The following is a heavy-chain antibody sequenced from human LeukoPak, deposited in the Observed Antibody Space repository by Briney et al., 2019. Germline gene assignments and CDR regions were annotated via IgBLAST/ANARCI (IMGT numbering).Heavy chain of an antibody. CDR1: GFTFSSYA. CDR3: AKDGEWELSGAYFDY. CDR2: ISGGGGST. V-gene: IGHV3-23*01. D-gene: IGHD1-26*01. J-gene: IGHJ4*02. Sequence: PGGSLRLSCAASGFTFSSYAMSWVRQAPGKGLEWVSAISGGGGSTYYADSVKGRFTISRDNSKNTLYLQMNSLRAEDTAVYYCAKDGEWELSGAYFDYWGQGTLVTVSS.